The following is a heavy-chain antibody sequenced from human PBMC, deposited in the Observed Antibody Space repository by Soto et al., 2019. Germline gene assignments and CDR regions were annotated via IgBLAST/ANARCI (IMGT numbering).Heavy chain of an antibody. CDR1: GFTFSSYA. D-gene: IGHD6-19*01. CDR2: ISYDGSSK. Sequence: QVQLVESGGGVVQPGRSLRLSCADSGFTFSSYAMHWVRQAPGKGLEWVAVISYDGSSKYHADSVRGRFTISRDNSKNTLYLQMNSLRAEDTAVYYCARDVSSCWYGVGYFDYWGQGTLFTVSS. CDR3: ARDVSSCWYGVGYFDY. V-gene: IGHV3-30-3*01. J-gene: IGHJ4*02.